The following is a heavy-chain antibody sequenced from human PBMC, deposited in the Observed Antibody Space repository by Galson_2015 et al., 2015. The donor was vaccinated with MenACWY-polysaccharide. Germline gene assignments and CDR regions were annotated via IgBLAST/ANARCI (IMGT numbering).Heavy chain of an antibody. Sequence: SLRLSCAASGLTFSDYYMSWIRQAPGKGLEWVSYISSSGSTIYYADSVKGRFTISRDNAKNSLYLQMNSLRAEDTAVYYCARVPGDTALDYYYYGMDVWGQGTTVTVS. CDR1: GLTFSDYY. CDR2: ISSSGSTI. J-gene: IGHJ6*02. V-gene: IGHV3-11*01. CDR3: ARVPGDTALDYYYYGMDV. D-gene: IGHD5-18*01.